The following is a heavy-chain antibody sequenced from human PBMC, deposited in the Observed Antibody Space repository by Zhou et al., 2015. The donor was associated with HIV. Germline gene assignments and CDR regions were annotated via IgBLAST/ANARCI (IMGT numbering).Heavy chain of an antibody. Sequence: QVQLVQSGAEVKKPGSSVKVSCKASGGTFSSYAISWVRQAPGQGLEWMGGIIPIFRTSNSAQKFQGRVTITADESTTTAYMKLTSLKSEDTAVYYCALGDYYGSGTYYFFESWGQGTLVTVSS. CDR3: ALGDYYGSGTYYFFES. CDR2: IIPIFRTS. CDR1: GGTFSSYA. V-gene: IGHV1-69*12. J-gene: IGHJ4*02. D-gene: IGHD3-10*01.